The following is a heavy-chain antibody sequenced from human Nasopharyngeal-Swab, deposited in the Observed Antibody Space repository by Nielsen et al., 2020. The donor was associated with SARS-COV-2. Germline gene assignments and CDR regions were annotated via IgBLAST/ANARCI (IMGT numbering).Heavy chain of an antibody. V-gene: IGHV3-48*03. J-gene: IGHJ4*02. D-gene: IGHD3-10*01. CDR2: ISGTASTI. CDR3: ARVDLALSNYFDY. CDR1: GFTFSTYE. Sequence: GESLKISFAASGFTFSTYEMNWVRQTPGKGLEWVSYISGTASTIYYADSVKGRFTISRDNAKNSLYLHMNSLTAEDTAIYYCARVDLALSNYFDYWGQGTLVTVSS.